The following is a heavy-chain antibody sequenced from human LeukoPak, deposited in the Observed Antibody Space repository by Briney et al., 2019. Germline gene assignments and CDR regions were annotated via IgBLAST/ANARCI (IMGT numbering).Heavy chain of an antibody. CDR1: GFTFSSYA. CDR3: ARDPNTSGWPLWRFDP. J-gene: IGHJ5*02. D-gene: IGHD6-19*01. V-gene: IGHV3-30-3*01. CDR2: ISNDGSNS. Sequence: HPGRSLRLSCAASGFTFSSYATHWVRQAPGKGLEWVAVISNDGSNSYYADSVKGRFTISRDNSQNTLFLQMNSLRADDTAVYYCARDPNTSGWPLWRFDPWGQGTLVTVSS.